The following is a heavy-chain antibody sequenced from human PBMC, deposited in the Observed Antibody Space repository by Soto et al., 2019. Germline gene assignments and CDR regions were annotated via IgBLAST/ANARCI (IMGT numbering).Heavy chain of an antibody. J-gene: IGHJ6*02. CDR3: ARGGSDYEGSGYYLGHV. CDR1: GGTFSNYG. CDR2: IVPIFGA. Sequence: QVQLVQSGAEVKKPGSSVKVSCKSSGGTFSNYGFIWVRQAPGQGLECMGVIVPIFGAEHPQKFQGRITITAYESTNTVFIELRGMTSEDTGVYYCARGGSDYEGSGYYLGHVGGQGSTVT. D-gene: IGHD3-22*01. V-gene: IGHV1-69*12.